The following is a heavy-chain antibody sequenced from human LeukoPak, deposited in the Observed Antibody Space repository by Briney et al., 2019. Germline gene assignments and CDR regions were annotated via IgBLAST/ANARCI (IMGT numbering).Heavy chain of an antibody. CDR2: INSDGSST. V-gene: IGHV3-74*01. Sequence: GGTLRLSCAASEFTFSSYWMHWVRQAPGKGLVWVSRINSDGSSTSYADSVKGRFTISRDNAKNTLYLQMNSLRAEDTAVYYCAREPRRDGFSYCDSFDIWGQGTMVSVSS. J-gene: IGHJ3*02. D-gene: IGHD5-24*01. CDR1: EFTFSSYW. CDR3: AREPRRDGFSYCDSFDI.